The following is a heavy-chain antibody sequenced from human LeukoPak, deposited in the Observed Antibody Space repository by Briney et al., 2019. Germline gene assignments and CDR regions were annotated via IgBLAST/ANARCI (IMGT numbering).Heavy chain of an antibody. V-gene: IGHV4-39*07. Sequence: SETLSLTCTVSGGSISTNNYYWGWIRQPPGKGLEWIGSIYYSGSTYYNPSLKSRVTMSVDTSKNQFSLKLSSVTAADTAVYYCAREGSMTARPFVSIDYWGQGTLVTISS. D-gene: IGHD6-6*01. CDR1: GGSISTNNYY. CDR3: AREGSMTARPFVSIDY. CDR2: IYYSGST. J-gene: IGHJ4*02.